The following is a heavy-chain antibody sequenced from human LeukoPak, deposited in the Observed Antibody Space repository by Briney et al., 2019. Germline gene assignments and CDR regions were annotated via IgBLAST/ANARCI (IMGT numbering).Heavy chain of an antibody. J-gene: IGHJ5*02. Sequence: PKASVKVSCKASGYTFTGYYMHWVRQAPGQGLEWMGWINPNSGGTNYAQKFQGRVTMTRDTSISTAYMELSRLRSDDTAVYYCARGIVGATIWFDPWGQGTLVTVSS. D-gene: IGHD1-26*01. CDR1: GYTFTGYY. CDR3: ARGIVGATIWFDP. CDR2: INPNSGGT. V-gene: IGHV1-2*02.